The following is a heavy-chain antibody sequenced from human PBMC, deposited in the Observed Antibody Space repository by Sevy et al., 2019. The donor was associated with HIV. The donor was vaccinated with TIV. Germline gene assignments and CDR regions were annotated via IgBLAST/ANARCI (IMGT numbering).Heavy chain of an antibody. CDR3: AKGSRATHSAFDF. CDR1: GFIFTNYG. D-gene: IGHD1-26*01. J-gene: IGHJ3*01. V-gene: IGHV3-30*18. Sequence: GGSLRLSCAASGFIFTNYGMHWVRQAPGKGLEWVAVISHDGSLKYYADSVRGRVTISRDSSKNMVSLQMTSLRFEDTAVYYCAKGSRATHSAFDFWGQGTMVTVSS. CDR2: ISHDGSLK.